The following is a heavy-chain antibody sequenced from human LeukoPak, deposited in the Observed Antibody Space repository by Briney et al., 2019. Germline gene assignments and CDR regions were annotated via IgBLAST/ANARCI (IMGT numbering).Heavy chain of an antibody. D-gene: IGHD3-9*01. CDR1: GGTFSSYA. CDR3: ARVSYYDILTGYRTGLYYYYMDV. Sequence: SVKVSCKASGGTFSSYAISWVRQAPGQGLEWMGGIIPIFGTANYAQKFQGRVTITADESTSTAYMELSSLRSEDTAVYYCARVSYYDILTGYRTGLYYYYMDVWGKGTTVTISS. V-gene: IGHV1-69*13. CDR2: IIPIFGTA. J-gene: IGHJ6*03.